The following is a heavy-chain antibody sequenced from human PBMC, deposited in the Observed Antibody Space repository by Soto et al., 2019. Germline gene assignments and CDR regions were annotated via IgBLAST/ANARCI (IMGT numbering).Heavy chain of an antibody. Sequence: LSLTCNVSGGSIISGGYYWTWIRQHPGKGLEWIGNIHHSGSTFYNPSLKSRVSISVDTSKNQFSLKLSSVTAADTAVYFCVRGVLSWGQGTLVTVSS. V-gene: IGHV4-31*03. CDR2: IHHSGST. CDR3: VRGVLS. J-gene: IGHJ1*01. D-gene: IGHD3-10*01. CDR1: GGSIISGGYY.